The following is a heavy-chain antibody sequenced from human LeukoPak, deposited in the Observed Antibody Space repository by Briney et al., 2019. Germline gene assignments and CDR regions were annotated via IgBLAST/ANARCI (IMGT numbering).Heavy chain of an antibody. J-gene: IGHJ1*01. CDR2: ISYDGSNK. CDR1: GFTFSSYS. V-gene: IGHV3-30-3*01. D-gene: IGHD2-15*01. CDR3: ARGPCSGGSCYFQH. Sequence: GGSLRLSCAASGFTFSSYSMHWVRQAPGKGLEWVAGISYDGSNKYYVDTVKGRFTISRDNSKNTLYLQMNSLRAEDTAVYYCARGPCSGGSCYFQHWGQGTLVTVSS.